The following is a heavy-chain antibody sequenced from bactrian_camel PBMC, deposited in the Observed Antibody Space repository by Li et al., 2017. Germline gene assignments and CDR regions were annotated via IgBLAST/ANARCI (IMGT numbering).Heavy chain of an antibody. D-gene: IGHD6*01. CDR1: GDTDSLTC. CDR3: AANRGTCGGTWYFPVKWNY. Sequence: HVQLVESGGGSVQAGGSLNLSCEASGDTDSLTCIGFFRQSPGKEREGVAGIHIDSGTPAYIDSVKGRFTVSQDNAKHTLYLQMNSLKPEDTATYYCAANRGTCGGTWYFPVKWNYWGQGTQVTVS. CDR2: IHIDSGTP. J-gene: IGHJ4*01. V-gene: IGHV3S54*01.